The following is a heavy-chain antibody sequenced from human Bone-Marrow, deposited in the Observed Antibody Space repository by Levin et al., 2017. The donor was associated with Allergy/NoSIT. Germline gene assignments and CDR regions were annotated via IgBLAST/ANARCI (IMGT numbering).Heavy chain of an antibody. V-gene: IGHV3-23*01. CDR3: AKGSVLGVAAIKMDWFDP. CDR1: GVTFSSYA. D-gene: IGHD3-3*01. CDR2: ISGSSGDT. Sequence: GESLKISCAVSGVTFSSYAMNWVRQAPGRGLEWVSAISGSSGDTHYADSVKGRFTISRDNSMNILYLQMNSLKAEDTAVYYCAKGSVLGVAAIKMDWFDPWGQGTLVTVSS. J-gene: IGHJ5*02.